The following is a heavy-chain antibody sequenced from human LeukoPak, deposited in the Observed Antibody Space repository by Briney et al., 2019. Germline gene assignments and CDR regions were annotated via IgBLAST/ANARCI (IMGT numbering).Heavy chain of an antibody. D-gene: IGHD6-19*01. CDR2: TRYDASLK. V-gene: IGHV3-30*02. Sequence: GGSLRLSCVGSGFTFRNYGIHWVRQAPGMGLEWVAFTRYDASLKYFSDSVKGRFTISRDNSRNTLYLQMNSLRAHDTALYYCPKVSQSEQWQLNYYNMDVWGKGTTVIVSS. J-gene: IGHJ6*03. CDR1: GFTFRNYG. CDR3: PKVSQSEQWQLNYYNMDV.